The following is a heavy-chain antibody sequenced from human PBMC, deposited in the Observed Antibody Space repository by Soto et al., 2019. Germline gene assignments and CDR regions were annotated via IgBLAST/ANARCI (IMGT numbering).Heavy chain of an antibody. V-gene: IGHV4-34*01. CDR3: ARWRGGATPWNWFDP. CDR2: INHGGNT. J-gene: IGHJ5*02. D-gene: IGHD1-26*01. Sequence: SETLSLTCTVSGGSFSDQYWTWVRQSPGKGLEWIGDINHGGNTTYNPSLKSRLTISADTSTNQFSLTLSSVTAADTAVYFCARWRGGATPWNWFDPWGQGTLVTVSS. CDR1: GGSFSDQY.